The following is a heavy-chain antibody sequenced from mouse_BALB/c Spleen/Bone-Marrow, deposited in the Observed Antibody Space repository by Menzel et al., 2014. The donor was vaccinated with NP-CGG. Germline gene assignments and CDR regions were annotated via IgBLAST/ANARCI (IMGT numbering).Heavy chain of an antibody. V-gene: IGHV5-12-2*01. CDR2: ISNGGGST. CDR3: ARHVGNPYAMDY. D-gene: IGHD3-1*01. Sequence: DVMLVESGGGLVQPGGSLKLSCAASGFTFSSYTMSWVRQTPEKRLEWVAYISNGGGSTYYPDTVKGRFTISRDNAKNSLCLQMSSLKSEDTAMYYCARHVGNPYAMDYWGQGTSVTVSS. J-gene: IGHJ4*01. CDR1: GFTFSSYT.